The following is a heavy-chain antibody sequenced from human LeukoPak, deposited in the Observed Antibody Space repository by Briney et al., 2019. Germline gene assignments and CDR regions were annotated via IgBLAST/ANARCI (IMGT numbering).Heavy chain of an antibody. J-gene: IGHJ4*02. Sequence: PSETLSLTCTVSGGSMFSSYWNWLRQPPGKGLEWIGYIYDTGSTYYNPSLKSRVTISVDTSKNQFSLKLSSVTAADTAVYYCARGSRGDYDFWSGYYAPVDYWGQGTLVTVSS. CDR1: GGSMFSSY. D-gene: IGHD3-3*01. CDR2: IYDTGST. V-gene: IGHV4-59*12. CDR3: ARGSRGDYDFWSGYYAPVDY.